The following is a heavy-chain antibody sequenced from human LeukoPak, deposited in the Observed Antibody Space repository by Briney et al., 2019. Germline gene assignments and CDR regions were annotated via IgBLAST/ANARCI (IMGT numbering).Heavy chain of an antibody. CDR1: GFTFSSYD. V-gene: IGHV3-30*18. CDR3: TKDKANWGYQDY. J-gene: IGHJ4*02. Sequence: GGSLRLSCAASGFTFSSYDMHWVRQAPGKGLEWVALISNDGSKKYYADSGRFTISRDNSKNTLYLQMNSLRPEDTAVYYCTKDKANWGYQDYWGQGTLVTVSS. CDR2: ISNDGSKK. D-gene: IGHD7-27*01.